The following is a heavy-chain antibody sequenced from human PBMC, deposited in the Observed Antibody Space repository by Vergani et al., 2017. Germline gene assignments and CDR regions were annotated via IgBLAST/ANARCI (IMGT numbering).Heavy chain of an antibody. J-gene: IGHJ4*02. V-gene: IGHV4-61*02. CDR3: ARSRPYCTSGSCPAI. CDR1: GESIRSGSHY. CDR2: IHTGGST. D-gene: IGHD2-15*01. Sequence: QVQLQESGPGLLKPSQTLSLTCTVSGESIRSGSHYWSWIRQPAGKGPEWIGHIHTGGSTDLNPSFKSRVSISVDTSKSQFSLKLNSVTVADTAVYYCARSRPYCTSGSCPAIWGQGTRVTVSS.